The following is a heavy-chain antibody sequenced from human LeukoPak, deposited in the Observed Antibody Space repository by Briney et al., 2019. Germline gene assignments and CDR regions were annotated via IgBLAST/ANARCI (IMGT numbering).Heavy chain of an antibody. CDR1: GGSFSDYY. Sequence: PSETQSLTCAVYGGSFSDYYWTLLRQTAGKGLGWIGEISPTGLTCSNPSLKSRVTIFVDSSKKQFSLRMTSVTAADTGIYYCARVPDITARPCDTWGPGTLVTVSS. D-gene: IGHD1-1*01. V-gene: IGHV4-34*01. J-gene: IGHJ5*02. CDR2: ISPTGLT. CDR3: ARVPDITARPCDT.